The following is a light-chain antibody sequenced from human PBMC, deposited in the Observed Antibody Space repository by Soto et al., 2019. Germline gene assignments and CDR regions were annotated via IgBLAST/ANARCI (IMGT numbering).Light chain of an antibody. CDR2: DAS. J-gene: IGKJ4*01. V-gene: IGKV1-33*01. CDR3: QQYDNLLT. Sequence: DIQMTQSPSSLSASVGDRVTITCQASQDISNYLNWYQQKPGKAPKLLIYDASNLETGVPSRFSGSGSATDFTFSISSLQPENIATHYCQQYDNLLTFGGGTKVEIK. CDR1: QDISNY.